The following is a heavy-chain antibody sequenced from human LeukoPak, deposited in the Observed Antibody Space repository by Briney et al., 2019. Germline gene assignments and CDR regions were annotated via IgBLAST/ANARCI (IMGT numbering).Heavy chain of an antibody. J-gene: IGHJ4*02. CDR2: ISSNGGST. CDR1: GFTFSRYA. CDR3: VKDSSSGSYFDY. Sequence: PGGSLRLSCSASGFTFSRYAMHGVRQAPGKGLEYVSAISSNGGSTYYADSVKGRFTISRDNSRNTLHLQMSSLRVEDTAVYYCVKDSSSGSYFDYWGQGTLVTVSS. D-gene: IGHD3-10*01. V-gene: IGHV3-64D*06.